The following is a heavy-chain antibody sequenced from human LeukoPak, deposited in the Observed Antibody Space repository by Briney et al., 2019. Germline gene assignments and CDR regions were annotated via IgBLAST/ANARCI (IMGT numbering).Heavy chain of an antibody. CDR1: GFTFSGYG. CDR2: IWYDGSNK. Sequence: GGSLRLSCAASGFTFSGYGMHWVRQAPGKGLEWVAVIWYDGSNKYYADSVKGRFTISRDNSKNTLYLQMNSLRAEDTAVYYCVRLVGGDIDYWGQGTLVTVSS. D-gene: IGHD5-12*01. J-gene: IGHJ4*02. CDR3: VRLVGGDIDY. V-gene: IGHV3-33*01.